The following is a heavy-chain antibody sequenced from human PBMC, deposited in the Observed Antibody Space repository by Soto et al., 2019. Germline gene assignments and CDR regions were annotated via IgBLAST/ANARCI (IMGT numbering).Heavy chain of an antibody. J-gene: IGHJ4*02. CDR1: GFTFSSYA. CDR2: LSGSGGST. D-gene: IGHD1-26*01. V-gene: IGHV3-23*01. CDR3: AKDLSFGSVVGATKLDY. Sequence: PGGSLRLSCAASGFTFSSYAMSWVRQAPGKGLEWVSSLSGSGGSTYYADSAKGRFTISRDNSKNTLYLQMNSLRAEDTAVYYCAKDLSFGSVVGATKLDYWGQGTLVTVSS.